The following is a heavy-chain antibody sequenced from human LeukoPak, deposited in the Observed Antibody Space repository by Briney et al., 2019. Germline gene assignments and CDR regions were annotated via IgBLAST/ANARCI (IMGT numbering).Heavy chain of an antibody. Sequence: GGSLRLSCAASGFTFSSYAMKWVRQAPGKGLEWVSGISGSGTNTYYADSVKGRFTISRDNSKNTLYLQMNSLRAEDTAVYYCARVYLRDYFDYWGQGTLVTVSS. J-gene: IGHJ4*02. D-gene: IGHD2/OR15-2a*01. V-gene: IGHV3-23*01. CDR1: GFTFSSYA. CDR2: ISGSGTNT. CDR3: ARVYLRDYFDY.